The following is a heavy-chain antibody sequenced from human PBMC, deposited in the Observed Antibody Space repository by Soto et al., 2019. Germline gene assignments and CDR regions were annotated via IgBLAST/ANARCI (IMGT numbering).Heavy chain of an antibody. D-gene: IGHD2-21*02. V-gene: IGHV3-13*01. CDR2: IGTAGDT. CDR1: GFTFSSYD. J-gene: IGHJ4*02. CDR3: ARGGDCGGDCYSY. Sequence: GGSLRLSCAASGFTFSSYDMHWVRQATGKGLEWVSAIGTAGDTYYPGSVKGRFTISRENAKNSLYLQMNSLRAGDTAVYYCARGGDCGGDCYSYWGQGTLVTVSS.